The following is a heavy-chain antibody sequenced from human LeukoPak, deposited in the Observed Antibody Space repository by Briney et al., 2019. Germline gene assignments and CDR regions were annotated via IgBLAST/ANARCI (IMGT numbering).Heavy chain of an antibody. CDR2: ISSSGSNT. J-gene: IGHJ5*02. CDR3: AKKYSTGLDP. D-gene: IGHD1-26*01. CDR1: GFTFSDYY. Sequence: GGSLRLSCAASGFTFSDYYMSWIRQAPGKGLEWVSYISSSGSNTYYADSVKGRFTISRDNSKNTLYLQMNSLRVEDTAVYYCAKKYSTGLDPWGQGTLVTVSS. V-gene: IGHV3-11*01.